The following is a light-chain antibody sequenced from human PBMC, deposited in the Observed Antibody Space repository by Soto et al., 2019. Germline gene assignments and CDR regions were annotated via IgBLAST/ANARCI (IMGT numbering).Light chain of an antibody. CDR1: QSVSSY. V-gene: IGKV3-11*01. J-gene: IGKJ1*01. CDR3: QQRSDWPWT. Sequence: LVLKHSPAPLALSRGERATLCCRASQSVSSYLAWHQQKPGQAPRLLMYEASNRATGIPARFSGGGSGTDFTLTISSLEPEDFAVYYCQQRSDWPWTFGQGTKVDIK. CDR2: EAS.